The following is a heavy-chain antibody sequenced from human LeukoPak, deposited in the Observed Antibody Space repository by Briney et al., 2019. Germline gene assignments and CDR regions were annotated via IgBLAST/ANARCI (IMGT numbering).Heavy chain of an antibody. CDR1: GFTFSSYA. CDR2: ISGSGGST. D-gene: IGHD3-10*01. CDR3: AKYAIRGYGSGSSVPSDY. Sequence: PGGSLRLSCAASGFTFSSYAMSWVRQAPGKGLEWVSAISGSGGSTYYADSVKGRFTISRDNSKNTLYLQMNSLRAEDTAVYYCAKYAIRGYGSGSSVPSDYWGQGTLVTVSS. J-gene: IGHJ4*02. V-gene: IGHV3-23*01.